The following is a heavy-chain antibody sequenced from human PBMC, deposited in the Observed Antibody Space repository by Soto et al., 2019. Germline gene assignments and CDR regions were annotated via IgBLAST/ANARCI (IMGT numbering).Heavy chain of an antibody. D-gene: IGHD6-13*01. CDR2: IYWDDDK. J-gene: IGHJ4*02. CDR1: GFSLSTSGVG. V-gene: IGHV2-5*02. CDR3: AHRRKAAAVLDY. Sequence: QITLKESGPTLVKPTQTLTLTCTFSGFSLSTSGVGVGWIRQPPGKALEWLALIYWDDDKGYSPSLKRRLTITKDTSKNQVVLTMTNMDPVDTATYYCAHRRKAAAVLDYWGQGTLVTVSS.